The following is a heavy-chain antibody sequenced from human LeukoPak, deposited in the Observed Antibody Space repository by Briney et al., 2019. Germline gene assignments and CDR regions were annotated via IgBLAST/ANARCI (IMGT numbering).Heavy chain of an antibody. CDR2: ISSSGSTI. V-gene: IGHV3-11*01. Sequence: WVSYISSSGSTIYYADSVKGRFTISRDNAKNSLYLQMNSLRAEDTAVYYCARTSRVRPPSPWGQGTLVTVSS. CDR3: ARTSRVRPPSP. J-gene: IGHJ4*02.